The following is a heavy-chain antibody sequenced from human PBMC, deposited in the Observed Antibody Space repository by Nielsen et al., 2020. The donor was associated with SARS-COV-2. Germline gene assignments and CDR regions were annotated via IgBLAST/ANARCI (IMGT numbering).Heavy chain of an antibody. CDR1: GGSFSGYY. CDR2: INHSGST. Sequence: GSLRLSCAVYGGSFSGYYWSWIRQPPGKGLEWIGEINHSGSTNYNPSLKSRVTISVDTSKNQFSLKLSSVTAADTAVYYCARGRGLRDYYDSSGYYHDGMYYFDYWGQGTLVTVSS. D-gene: IGHD3-22*01. V-gene: IGHV4-34*01. CDR3: ARGRGLRDYYDSSGYYHDGMYYFDY. J-gene: IGHJ4*02.